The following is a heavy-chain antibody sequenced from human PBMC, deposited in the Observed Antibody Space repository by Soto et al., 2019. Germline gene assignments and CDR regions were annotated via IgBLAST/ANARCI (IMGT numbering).Heavy chain of an antibody. CDR1: GDSVSSNSAA. Sequence: SQTLSLTCAISGDSVSSNSAAWNWIRQSPSRGLEWLGRTYYRSKWYNDYAVSVKSRITINPDTSKNQFSLQLNSVTPEDTAVYYCARDSSDYYGSGSSRGFDPWGQGTLVAVSS. D-gene: IGHD3-10*01. V-gene: IGHV6-1*01. CDR2: TYYRSKWYN. J-gene: IGHJ5*02. CDR3: ARDSSDYYGSGSSRGFDP.